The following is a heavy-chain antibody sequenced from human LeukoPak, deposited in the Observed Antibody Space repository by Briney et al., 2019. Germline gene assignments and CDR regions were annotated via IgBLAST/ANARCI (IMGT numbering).Heavy chain of an antibody. V-gene: IGHV3-23*01. D-gene: IGHD2-8*01. CDR3: AGQLGYCSNGDCYFDY. J-gene: IGHJ4*02. CDR1: GFTFSSYG. Sequence: GGSLRLSCAASGFTFSSYGMSWVRQAPGKGLEWVSAISANGVGTHYADSVKGRFTISRDNSKDMVYLQMNSLRAEDTAVYNCAGQLGYCSNGDCYFDYWGQGSLVTVSS. CDR2: ISANGVGT.